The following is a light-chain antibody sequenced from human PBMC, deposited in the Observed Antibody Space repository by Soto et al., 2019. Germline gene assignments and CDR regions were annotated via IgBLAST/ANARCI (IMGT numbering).Light chain of an antibody. CDR2: GNS. Sequence: SVLTQPPSVSGAPGQRVTISCTGSSSNTGAGYDVHWYQQLPGTAPKLLIYGNSNRPSGVPDRFSGSKSGTSASLAISGLQADDEADYYCQSYDSSLSEGVFGGGTKLTVL. CDR1: SSNTGAGYD. V-gene: IGLV1-40*01. J-gene: IGLJ2*01. CDR3: QSYDSSLSEGV.